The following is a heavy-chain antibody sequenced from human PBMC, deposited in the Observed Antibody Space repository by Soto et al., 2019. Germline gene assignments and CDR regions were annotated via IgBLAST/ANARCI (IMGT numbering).Heavy chain of an antibody. J-gene: IGHJ6*01. D-gene: IGHD5-12*01. V-gene: IGHV5-10-1*03. CDR3: AREYSGYDPYGMDV. CDR2: IDPIDSST. CDR1: AYIFTNFW. Sequence: EVQLVQSGAEVKKPGESLRISCDASAYIFTNFWIIWVRQLPGKGLEYMGRIDPIDSSTNYSPSFQGHVTISADTSISTAYLQWASLTASDTAMYVCAREYSGYDPYGMDVW.